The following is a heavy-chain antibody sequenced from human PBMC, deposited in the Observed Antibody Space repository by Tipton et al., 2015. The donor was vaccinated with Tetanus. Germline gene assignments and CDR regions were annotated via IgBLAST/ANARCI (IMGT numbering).Heavy chain of an antibody. J-gene: IGHJ3*02. Sequence: TLSLTCTVSGGSISSYYWSWIRQPPGKGLEWIGYIYYSGSTNYNPSLKSRVTISVDTSKNQFSLKLGSVTAADTAVYYCAREAGYCSGGSCYFSDEDAFDIWGQGTMVTVSS. D-gene: IGHD2-15*01. V-gene: IGHV4-59*01. CDR2: IYYSGST. CDR1: GGSISSYY. CDR3: AREAGYCSGGSCYFSDEDAFDI.